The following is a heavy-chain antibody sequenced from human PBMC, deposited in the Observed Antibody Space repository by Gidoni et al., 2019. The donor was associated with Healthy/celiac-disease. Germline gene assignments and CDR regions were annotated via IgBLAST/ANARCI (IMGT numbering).Heavy chain of an antibody. CDR3: AREDYSNFFDY. D-gene: IGHD4-4*01. V-gene: IGHV1-69*08. CDR1: GGTFSSYT. Sequence: QVQLVQSGAEAKKPGSSVKVSCKASGGTFSSYTISWVLQAPGQGLEWMGRIVPILGIANYAQKFQGRVTITTDKSTSTAYMELSSLRSEDTAVYYCAREDYSNFFDYWGQGTLVTVSS. CDR2: IVPILGIA. J-gene: IGHJ4*02.